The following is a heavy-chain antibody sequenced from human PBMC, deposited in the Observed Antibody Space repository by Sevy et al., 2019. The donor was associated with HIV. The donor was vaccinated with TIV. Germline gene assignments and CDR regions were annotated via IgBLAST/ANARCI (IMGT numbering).Heavy chain of an antibody. CDR3: ARVVAPTIGPFDLYYFDY. Sequence: QLGGPLRLSCAASGFTFSNYWMSWVRQAPGKGLEWVANIKRDGSDKYYVDSVKGRFTISRDNAKNSLYLQMNSLRAEDTAVYYCARVVAPTIGPFDLYYFDYWGQGTLVTVSS. V-gene: IGHV3-7*04. D-gene: IGHD2-15*01. CDR2: IKRDGSDK. CDR1: GFTFSNYW. J-gene: IGHJ4*02.